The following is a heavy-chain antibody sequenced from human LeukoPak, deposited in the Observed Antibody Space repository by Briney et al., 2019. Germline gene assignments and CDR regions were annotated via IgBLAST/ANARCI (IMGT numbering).Heavy chain of an antibody. J-gene: IGHJ6*03. D-gene: IGHD1-26*01. CDR1: GFTFSNYN. V-gene: IGHV3-21*01. Sequence: GGSLRLSCAASGFTFSNYNMNWVRQAPGKGLEWVSSITSTSSYIYYADSVKGRFTISRDNAENSLYLQMNSLRAEDTAVYYCARDPYSGSYGGYYYYYYMDVWGKGTTVTISS. CDR3: ARDPYSGSYGGYYYYYYMDV. CDR2: ITSTSSYI.